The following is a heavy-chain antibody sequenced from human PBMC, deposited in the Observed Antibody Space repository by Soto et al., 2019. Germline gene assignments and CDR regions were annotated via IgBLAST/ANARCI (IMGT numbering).Heavy chain of an antibody. Sequence: SVKVSCKASGGTFSSYAISWVRQAPGQGLEWMGGIIPIFGTANYAQKFQGRVTITPDESTSTAYMELSSLRSEDTAVYYCARDLLDGYNDMAWGQGTLVTVSS. CDR2: IIPIFGTA. D-gene: IGHD3-9*01. CDR3: ARDLLDGYNDMA. V-gene: IGHV1-69*13. CDR1: GGTFSSYA. J-gene: IGHJ5*02.